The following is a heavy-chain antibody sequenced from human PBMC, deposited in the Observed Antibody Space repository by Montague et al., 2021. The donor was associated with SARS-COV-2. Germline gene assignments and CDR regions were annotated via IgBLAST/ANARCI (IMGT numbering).Heavy chain of an antibody. D-gene: IGHD5-24*01. J-gene: IGHJ4*02. CDR2: IYYSGST. CDR1: GGSISSYY. V-gene: IGHV4-59*01. Sequence: SETLSLTCTVSGGSISSYYWSWIRQPPGTGLEWIGYIYYSGSTNYNSSLKSRVTISVDTSKNQFSLKLSSVTAADTAVYYCARVFPRWLQFDPYFDYWGQGTLVTVSS. CDR3: ARVFPRWLQFDPYFDY.